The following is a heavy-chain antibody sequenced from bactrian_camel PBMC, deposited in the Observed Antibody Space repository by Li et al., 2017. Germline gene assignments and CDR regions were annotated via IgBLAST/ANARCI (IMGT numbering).Heavy chain of an antibody. CDR3: ARGSYSPYDCYSGSGEARDFSY. V-gene: IGHV3S53*01. J-gene: IGHJ6*01. Sequence: HVQLVESGGGSVQAGGSLRLSCAASGYTYHAYCMGWFRQAPGKEREAVAVIDTDGSASYADSVKGRFTISKDNAKLTIYLQMDTLRPEDTAMYYCARGSYSPYDCYSGSGEARDFSYWGQGTQVTVS. D-gene: IGHD3*01. CDR2: IDTDGSA. CDR1: GYTYHAYC.